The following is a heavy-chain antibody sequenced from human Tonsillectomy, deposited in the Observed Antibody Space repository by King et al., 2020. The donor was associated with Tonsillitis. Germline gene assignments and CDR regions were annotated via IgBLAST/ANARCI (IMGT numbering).Heavy chain of an antibody. CDR2: IYHSGST. J-gene: IGHJ3*02. D-gene: IGHD2-21*02. CDR3: ARGGGCSGDCYGAFDI. CDR1: GYSISSGYY. V-gene: IGHV4-38-2*02. Sequence: QLQESGPGLVKPSETLSLTCTVSGYSISSGYYWGWIRQPPGKGLEWIGSIYHSGSTYYNPALKSRVTISVDTSKNQFSLKLSSVTAADTAVYYCARGGGCSGDCYGAFDIWGQGTMVTVSS.